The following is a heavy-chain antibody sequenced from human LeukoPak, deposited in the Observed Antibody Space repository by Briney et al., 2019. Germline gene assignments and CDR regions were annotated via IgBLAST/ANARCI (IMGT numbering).Heavy chain of an antibody. V-gene: IGHV3-23*01. CDR3: AKGPYCSGGTCYNFDY. J-gene: IGHJ4*02. CDR2: ISASGGST. D-gene: IGHD2-15*01. CDR1: GFTFSSYA. Sequence: PGGSLRLSCAASGFTFSSYAMSWVRQAPGKGLEWVSAISASGGSTYYADSVKGRFTISRDNSKNTLYLQMNSLRAEDTAVYYCAKGPYCSGGTCYNFDYWGQGTLVTVSS.